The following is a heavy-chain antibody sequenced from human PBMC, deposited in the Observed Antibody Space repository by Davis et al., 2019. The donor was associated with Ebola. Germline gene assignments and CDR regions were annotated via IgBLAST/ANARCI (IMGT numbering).Heavy chain of an antibody. Sequence: GESLKISCSASGFIFSTYVMSWVRQAPGKGLEWVSTYGTSADTYYADSVKGRFTISRDNAKDSLYLQMNSLRDEDTAVYYCARDAYDCGGSDPCPWGQGTLVTVSS. J-gene: IGHJ5*02. CDR1: GFIFSTYV. V-gene: IGHV3-69-1*02. CDR2: YGTSADT. D-gene: IGHD3-22*01. CDR3: ARDAYDCGGSDPCP.